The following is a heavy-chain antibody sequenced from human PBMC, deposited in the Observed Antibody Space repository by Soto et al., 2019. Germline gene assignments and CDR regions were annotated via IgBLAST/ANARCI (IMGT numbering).Heavy chain of an antibody. Sequence: SETLSLTCTVSGDSISSSSWSWIRQSPGKGLEWIGYIYYSGSTNYNASLKSRVTISVDTSKNQFSLKLSSVTAADTAVYYCARDYDLKLWGQRTLVTVSS. D-gene: IGHD3-16*01. CDR2: IYYSGST. V-gene: IGHV4-59*01. CDR3: ARDYDLKL. J-gene: IGHJ4*02. CDR1: GDSISSSS.